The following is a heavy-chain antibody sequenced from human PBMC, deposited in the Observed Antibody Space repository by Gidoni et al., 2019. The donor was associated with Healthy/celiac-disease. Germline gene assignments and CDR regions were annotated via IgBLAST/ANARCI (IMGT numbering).Heavy chain of an antibody. Sequence: ESGPGLVKPSQTLSLTCTVSGGSISSGSYYWSWIRQPAGKGLGWIGRIYTSGSTNYKPSLKSRVTISVDTSKNQFSLKLSSVTAADTAVYYCARDRRGGYCSGGSCYSENAFDIWGQGTMVTVSS. CDR3: ARDRRGGYCSGGSCYSENAFDI. CDR2: IYTSGST. J-gene: IGHJ3*02. CDR1: GGSISSGSYY. V-gene: IGHV4-61*02. D-gene: IGHD2-15*01.